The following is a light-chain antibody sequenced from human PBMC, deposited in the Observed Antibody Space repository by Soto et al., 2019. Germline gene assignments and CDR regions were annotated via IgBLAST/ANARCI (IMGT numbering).Light chain of an antibody. CDR3: CSYAGSSYV. J-gene: IGLJ1*01. CDR1: SSDVGTYNL. CDR2: EVT. V-gene: IGLV2-23*02. Sequence: QSVLNQPASVSGSPGQSSTISCTGSSSDVGTYNLVSWYQQHPGEAPKLMIYEVTKRPSGVSNRFSGSKSGNTASLTISGLQAENEADYYCCSYAGSSYVFGTGTKVTVL.